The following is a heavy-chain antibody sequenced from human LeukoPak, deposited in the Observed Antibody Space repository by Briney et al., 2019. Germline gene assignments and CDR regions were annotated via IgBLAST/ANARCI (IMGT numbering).Heavy chain of an antibody. CDR3: AREWADSSSWPSYYYYYYGMDV. J-gene: IGHJ6*02. D-gene: IGHD6-13*01. CDR1: GYTFTSYG. Sequence: GASVKVSCKASGYTFTSYGISWVRQAPGQGLEWMGWISAYNGNTNYAQKLQGRVTMTTDTSTSTAYMELRSLRSDDTAVYYCAREWADSSSWPSYYYYYYGMDVWGQGTTVTVSS. CDR2: ISAYNGNT. V-gene: IGHV1-18*01.